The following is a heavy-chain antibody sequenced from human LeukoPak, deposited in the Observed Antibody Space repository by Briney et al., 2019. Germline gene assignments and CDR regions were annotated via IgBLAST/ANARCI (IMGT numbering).Heavy chain of an antibody. J-gene: IGHJ5*02. CDR2: IYYSGRT. D-gene: IGHD6-13*01. CDR3: ARRRAEGGSNGHDNWFDP. V-gene: IGHV4-59*08. Sequence: SETLSLTCTVSGDSINDYYWGWIRQPPGKGLEWIGYIYYSGRTKYNPSLQSRVTISVDTSKNQFSLKLSSVTAADTAVYYCARRRAEGGSNGHDNWFDPWGQGTLVTVSS. CDR1: GDSINDYY.